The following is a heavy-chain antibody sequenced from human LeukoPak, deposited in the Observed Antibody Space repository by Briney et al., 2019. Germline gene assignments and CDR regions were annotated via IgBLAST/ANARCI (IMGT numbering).Heavy chain of an antibody. V-gene: IGHV1-46*01. J-gene: IGHJ4*02. Sequence: ASVKVSCKASGYTFTRYYIHSVRQTPGQGLEGMGIINPSGGSTNYAQRFQGRVTITRDTSTSTVYMELSSLRSEDTAVYYCAREAAMVRGRPYYFDYWGQGTLVTVSS. CDR1: GYTFTRYY. CDR2: INPSGGST. CDR3: AREAAMVRGRPYYFDY. D-gene: IGHD3-10*01.